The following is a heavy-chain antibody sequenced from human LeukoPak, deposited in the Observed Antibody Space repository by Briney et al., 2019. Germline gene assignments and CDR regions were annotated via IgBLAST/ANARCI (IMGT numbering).Heavy chain of an antibody. V-gene: IGHV4-4*09. Sequence: SETLSLTCTVAGGSISSYYWSWIRQPPGKGLEWIGYIYTSGSTNYNPSLKSRVTISVDTSKNQFSLKLSSVTAADTAVYYCARLSTAMVNYYYYYYMDVWGKGTTVTVSS. D-gene: IGHD5-18*01. J-gene: IGHJ6*03. CDR3: ARLSTAMVNYYYYYYMDV. CDR2: IYTSGST. CDR1: GGSISSYY.